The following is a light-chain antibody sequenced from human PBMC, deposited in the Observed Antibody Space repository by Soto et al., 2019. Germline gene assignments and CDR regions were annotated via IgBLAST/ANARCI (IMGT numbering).Light chain of an antibody. V-gene: IGKV3-11*01. J-gene: IGKJ5*01. CDR3: QQRSNLPPIT. CDR1: QSVSSY. Sequence: EIVLTQSPATLSLSPWERATLYCMASQSVSSYLAWYQQKPGQAPRLLIYDASNRATGIPARFSGSGSGTDFTLTISSLEPEDFAVYYCQQRSNLPPITFGQGTRLEIK. CDR2: DAS.